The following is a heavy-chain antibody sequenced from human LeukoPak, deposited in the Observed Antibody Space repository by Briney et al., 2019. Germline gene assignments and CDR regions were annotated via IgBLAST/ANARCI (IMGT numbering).Heavy chain of an antibody. CDR2: INHSGST. Sequence: SETLSLTCAVYGGSFSGYYWSWIRQPPGKGLEWIGEINHSGSTNYNPSLKSRVTISVDTSKNQFSLKVSSVTAADTAVYYCTRDVAAADDYYYYMDVWGKGTTVTVSS. V-gene: IGHV4-34*01. CDR3: TRDVAAADDYYYYMDV. D-gene: IGHD6-13*01. CDR1: GGSFSGYY. J-gene: IGHJ6*03.